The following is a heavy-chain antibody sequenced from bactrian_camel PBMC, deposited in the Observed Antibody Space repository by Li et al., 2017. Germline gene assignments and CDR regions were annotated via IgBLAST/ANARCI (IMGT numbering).Heavy chain of an antibody. Sequence: HVQLVESGGGSVQSGGSLRLSCAASGFIYMNHCMAWYRQAPGKKREGVAAIDTYGSTTYGDSVKGRFTISRDNTKNTLYLQMNSLKPEDTAMYYCKLNLRQRQGYTFFPCDDPDRTPEPYWGQGTQVTVS. D-gene: IGHD2*01. J-gene: IGHJ4*01. CDR2: IDTYGST. CDR3: KLNLRQRQGYTFFPCDDPDRTPEPY. V-gene: IGHV3S53*01. CDR1: GFIYMNHC.